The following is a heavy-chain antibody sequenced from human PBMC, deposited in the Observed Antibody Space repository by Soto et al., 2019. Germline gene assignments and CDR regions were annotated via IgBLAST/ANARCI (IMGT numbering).Heavy chain of an antibody. D-gene: IGHD1-26*01. CDR3: ARDGGELLPFDY. V-gene: IGHV1-69*08. CDR1: GGTFSSYT. CDR2: IIPILGIA. J-gene: IGHJ4*02. Sequence: QVQLVQSGAEVKKPGSSVKVSCKASGGTFSSYTISWVRQAPGQGLEWMGRIIPILGIANYAQKFQGRVXIXAXTSKSTAYMELSSLRSEDTAVYYCARDGGELLPFDYWGQGTLVTVSS.